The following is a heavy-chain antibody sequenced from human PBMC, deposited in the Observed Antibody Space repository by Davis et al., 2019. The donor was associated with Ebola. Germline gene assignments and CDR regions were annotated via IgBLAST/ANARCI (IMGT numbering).Heavy chain of an antibody. V-gene: IGHV4-59*01. Sequence: MPSETLSLTCTVSGGSITSYQWNWVRQSPGKGLEWLGSIHSSGTTNYNPSLKSRVTISMDTSQSQFSLRLNSVTPADTAVYYCAKDNPLKWFGPWGQGTLVTVSS. CDR3: AKDNPLKWFGP. CDR1: GGSITSYQ. D-gene: IGHD1-14*01. CDR2: IHSSGTT. J-gene: IGHJ5*02.